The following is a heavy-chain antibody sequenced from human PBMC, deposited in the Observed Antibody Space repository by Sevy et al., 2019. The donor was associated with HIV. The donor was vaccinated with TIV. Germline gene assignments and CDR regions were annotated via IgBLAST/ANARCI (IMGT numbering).Heavy chain of an antibody. Sequence: GGSLRLSCAASGFTFSGSAMHWVRHASGKGLEWVGRIRSKANSYATAYAASVKGRFTISRDDSKNTAYLQMNSLKTEDTAVYYCTRRAGGTFTDFDYWGQGTLVTVSS. V-gene: IGHV3-73*01. J-gene: IGHJ4*02. D-gene: IGHD1-1*01. CDR2: IRSKANSYAT. CDR3: TRRAGGTFTDFDY. CDR1: GFTFSGSA.